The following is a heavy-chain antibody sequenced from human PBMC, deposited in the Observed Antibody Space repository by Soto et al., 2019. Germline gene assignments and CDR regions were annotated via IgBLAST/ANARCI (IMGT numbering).Heavy chain of an antibody. Sequence: EVQLLESGGGLVQPGGSLRLSCAASGFTFSSYAMSWVRQAPGKGLEWVSAISGSGGSTYYADSVKGRFTISRDNSKNTLYLQMNSLRAEDTAVYYCAKDRGRTRSIFGAPAGAPTFFTWGQGTMVTVSS. CDR3: AKDRGRTRSIFGAPAGAPTFFT. D-gene: IGHD3-3*01. CDR2: ISGSGGST. J-gene: IGHJ3*01. V-gene: IGHV3-23*01. CDR1: GFTFSSYA.